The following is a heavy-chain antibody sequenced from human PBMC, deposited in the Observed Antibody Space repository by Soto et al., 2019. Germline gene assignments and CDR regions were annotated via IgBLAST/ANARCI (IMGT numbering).Heavy chain of an antibody. J-gene: IGHJ6*02. Sequence: SETLSLTCTVSGGSISSSSYYWAWVRQPPGKGLGWIGSIYYSGTTYYNPSLKSRVTISVDTSKNQLSLKISSVTAADTSVYYCARIVVIPAAPDYYNYYGVDVWGQGTTVTVSS. D-gene: IGHD2-2*01. V-gene: IGHV4-39*01. CDR2: IYYSGTT. CDR1: GGSISSSSYY. CDR3: ARIVVIPAAPDYYNYYGVDV.